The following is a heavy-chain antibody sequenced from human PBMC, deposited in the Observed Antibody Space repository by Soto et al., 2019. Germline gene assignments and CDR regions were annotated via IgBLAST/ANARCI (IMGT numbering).Heavy chain of an antibody. D-gene: IGHD2-15*01. J-gene: IGHJ4*02. CDR1: GYSFTTYW. CDR2: IYGGDSDT. CDR3: ARLRYCSGGTCYADY. V-gene: IGHV5-51*01. Sequence: PGESLKISCEGSGYSFTTYWIGWVRQMPGKGLEWMGNIYGGDSDTKYIPSFHGQVTISADMSISTAYLQWSSLKASDTAMYYCARLRYCSGGTCYADYWGQGTPVTVSS.